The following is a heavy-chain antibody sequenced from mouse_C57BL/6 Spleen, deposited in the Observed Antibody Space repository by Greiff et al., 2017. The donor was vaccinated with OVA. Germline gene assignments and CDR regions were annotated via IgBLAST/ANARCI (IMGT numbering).Heavy chain of an antibody. CDR3: AKGYYDHYALDY. D-gene: IGHD1-1*01. CDR1: GYTFTSYW. J-gene: IGHJ4*01. CDR2: INPSSGYT. V-gene: IGHV1-7*01. Sequence: QVQLQQSGAELVKPGASVKLSCKASGYTFTSYWMHWVKQRPGQGLEWIGYINPSSGYTKYNQKFKDKATLTADKSSSTAYMQLSSLTYEDSAVYYCAKGYYDHYALDYWGQGTSVTVSS.